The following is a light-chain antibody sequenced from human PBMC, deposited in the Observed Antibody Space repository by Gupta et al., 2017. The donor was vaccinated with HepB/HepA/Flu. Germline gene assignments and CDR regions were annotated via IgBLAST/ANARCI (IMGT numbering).Light chain of an antibody. V-gene: IGKV2-30*01. Sequence: DAVLTQSPLSLPVTLGQSASISCRSSQNLLFSDGNTFLHWYQQRPGQSPRRLIYRGSNRDSGVPDRFSGSGSGTDFTLKIGRVEAEDFGVYYCEQGKHCPISFGRGTKVEIK. CDR2: RGS. J-gene: IGKJ4*01. CDR3: EQGKHCPIS. CDR1: QNLLFSDGNTF.